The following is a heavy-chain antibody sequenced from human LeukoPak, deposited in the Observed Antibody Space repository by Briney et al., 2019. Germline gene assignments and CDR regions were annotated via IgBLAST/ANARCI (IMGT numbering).Heavy chain of an antibody. V-gene: IGHV4-59*12. J-gene: IGHJ4*02. CDR2: IYHSGST. Sequence: SETLSLTCTVSGGSISSYYWSWIRQPPGKGLEWIGEIYHSGSTNYNPSLKSRVTISVDKSKNQFSLKLSSVTAADTAVYYCARDSELERSLDYWGQGTLVTVSS. CDR3: ARDSELERSLDY. CDR1: GGSISSYY. D-gene: IGHD1-1*01.